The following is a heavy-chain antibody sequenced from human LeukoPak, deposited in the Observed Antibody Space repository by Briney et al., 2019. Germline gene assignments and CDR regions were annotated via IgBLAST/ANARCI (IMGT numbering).Heavy chain of an antibody. V-gene: IGHV3-23*01. J-gene: IGHJ4*02. Sequence: QPGGSLRLSCVASGFTFSNYATSWVRQAPGKGLEWVSSISGGGGSTYYADSVKGRFTISRDNSKNTLYLQMNSLRAKDTAVYYCAKGRQWELPLDYWGQGTLVTVSS. CDR2: ISGGGGST. D-gene: IGHD1-26*01. CDR1: GFTFSNYA. CDR3: AKGRQWELPLDY.